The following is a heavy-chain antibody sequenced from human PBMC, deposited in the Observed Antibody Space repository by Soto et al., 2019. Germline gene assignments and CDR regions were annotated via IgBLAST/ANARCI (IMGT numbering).Heavy chain of an antibody. V-gene: IGHV3-30*18. CDR2: MSYDGSNE. CDR1: GFTFSHYA. CDR3: ANVESHNFYY. Sequence: QVQLVESGGGVVQPGRSLRLSCAASGFTFSHYAMHWVRQAPGKGLEWVALMSYDGSNEYYADSVKGRFTISRDNSKNTLYMLMNNMIAEDTAVCYCANVESHNFYYCGQGTLVTVSS. J-gene: IGHJ4*02.